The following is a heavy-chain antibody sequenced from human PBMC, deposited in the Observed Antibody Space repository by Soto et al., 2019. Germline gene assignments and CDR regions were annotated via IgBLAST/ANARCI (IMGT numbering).Heavy chain of an antibody. CDR2: ISGSGGST. CDR3: AKDRSGDYVY. J-gene: IGHJ4*02. Sequence: ESLKIFCAASGFTFSSYAMILVRQAPGKGLEWVSAISGSGGSTYYADSVKGRFTISRDNSKNTLYLQMNSLRAEDTAVYYCAKDRSGDYVYWGQGTLVTVSS. V-gene: IGHV3-23*01. CDR1: GFTFSSYA. D-gene: IGHD4-17*01.